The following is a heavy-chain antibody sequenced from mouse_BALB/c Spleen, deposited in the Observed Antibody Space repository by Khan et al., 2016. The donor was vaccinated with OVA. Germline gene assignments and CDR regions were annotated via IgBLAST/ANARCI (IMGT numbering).Heavy chain of an antibody. CDR1: GFNFKDTY. CDR2: IDPATDNT. J-gene: IGHJ4*01. CDR3: AITEIRYYGSFVMDY. Sequence: EVQLQQSGAELVKPGASVKLSCSTSGFNFKDTYIHWVKQRPEQGLEWIGRIDPATDNTKYGPRFQGKATITAAPTSNKAFLHLSSLTTEDTAFYYWAITEIRYYGSFVMDYWGQGTSVTVSS. V-gene: IGHV14-3*02. D-gene: IGHD1-2*01.